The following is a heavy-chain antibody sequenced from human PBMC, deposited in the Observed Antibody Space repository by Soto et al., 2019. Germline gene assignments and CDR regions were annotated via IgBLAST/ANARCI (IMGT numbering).Heavy chain of an antibody. V-gene: IGHV4-59*01. CDR3: ARDAGGPYDN. CDR2: IYYSGST. Sequence: SETLSLTCTVSGAPITINFWSWIRQAPGKGLEWIGYIYYSGSTTYNPSLKSRVTMSADTSKDQFSLKLNSVTAADTAVYYCARDAGGPYDNWGPGILVTVSS. CDR1: GAPITINF. D-gene: IGHD2-15*01. J-gene: IGHJ4*01.